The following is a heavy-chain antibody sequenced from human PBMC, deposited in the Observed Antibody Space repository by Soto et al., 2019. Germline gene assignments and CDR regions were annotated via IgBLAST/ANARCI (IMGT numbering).Heavy chain of an antibody. CDR3: ARGALGYCSGGSCYVLDY. V-gene: IGHV1-69*13. Sequence: ASVKVSCKASGGTFSSYAISWVRQAPGQGLEWMGGIIPIFGTANYAQKFQGRVTITADESTSTAYMELSSLRSEDTAVYYCARGALGYCSGGSCYVLDYWGQGTLVTVSS. CDR2: IIPIFGTA. D-gene: IGHD2-15*01. J-gene: IGHJ4*02. CDR1: GGTFSSYA.